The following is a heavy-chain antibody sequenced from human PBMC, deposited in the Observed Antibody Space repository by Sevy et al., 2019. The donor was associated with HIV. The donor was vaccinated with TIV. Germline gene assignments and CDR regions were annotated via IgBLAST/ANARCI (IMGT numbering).Heavy chain of an antibody. Sequence: VSCKASGYTFTSYGISWVRQAPGQGLEWMGWISTYNTVRNSAQKFHDRVTMTIDTSTSTAYMELRSLRSDDTAVYYCARSTQVAGRSNWFDPWGQGTLVTVSS. CDR1: GYTFTSYG. J-gene: IGHJ5*02. CDR2: ISTYNTVR. CDR3: ARSTQVAGRSNWFDP. V-gene: IGHV1-18*01. D-gene: IGHD6-19*01.